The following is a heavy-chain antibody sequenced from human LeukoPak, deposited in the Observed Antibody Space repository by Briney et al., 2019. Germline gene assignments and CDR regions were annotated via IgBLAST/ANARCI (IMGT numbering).Heavy chain of an antibody. V-gene: IGHV1-2*06. Sequence: ASVKVSCKTSGNTFIGYYMHWVRQAPGQGLEWMGRFNPNTGGTSSAQKFQDRVTMTRDTSISTAYMEVSRLRSDDTAVYYCARSLYGDYFFDYWGQGTLVTVSS. CDR3: ARSLYGDYFFDY. J-gene: IGHJ4*02. CDR1: GNTFIGYY. CDR2: FNPNTGGT. D-gene: IGHD4-17*01.